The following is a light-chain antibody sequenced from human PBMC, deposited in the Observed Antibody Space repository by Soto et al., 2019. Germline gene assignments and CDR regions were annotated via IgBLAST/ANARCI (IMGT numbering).Light chain of an antibody. CDR1: QSVLYSSNNKNF. J-gene: IGKJ2*01. CDR2: WAS. V-gene: IGKV4-1*01. CDR3: QQYYGTPYT. Sequence: DIVMTQSPDSLAVSLGERATFNCKSSQSVLYSSNNKNFLAWYQQKPGQPPKLLIYWASTRESGVPDRFSGSGSGTDFTLTISSLQSEDEAVYYCQQYYGTPYTFGQGTKLEI.